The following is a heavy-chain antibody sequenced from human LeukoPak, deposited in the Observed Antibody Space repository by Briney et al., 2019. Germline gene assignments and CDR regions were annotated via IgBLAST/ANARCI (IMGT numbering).Heavy chain of an antibody. J-gene: IGHJ4*02. CDR2: INPNSGGT. D-gene: IGHD6-19*01. CDR1: GYTFTGYY. Sequence: ASVKVSCKASGYTFTGYYMHWVRQAPGQGLEWMGWINPNSGGTNYAQKVQGRVTMTRDTSISTAYMELSRLRSDDTAVYYCATLAVAGTPLDYWGQGTLVTVSS. CDR3: ATLAVAGTPLDY. V-gene: IGHV1-2*02.